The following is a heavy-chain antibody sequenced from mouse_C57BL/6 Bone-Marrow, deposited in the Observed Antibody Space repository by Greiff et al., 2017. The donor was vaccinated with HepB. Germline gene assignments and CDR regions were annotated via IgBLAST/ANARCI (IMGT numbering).Heavy chain of an antibody. D-gene: IGHD2-1*01. Sequence: QVHVKQPGAELVKPGASVKMSCKASGYTFTSYWITWVKQRPGQGLEWIGDIYPGSGSTNYNEKFKSKATLTVDTSSSTAYMQLSSLTSEDAAVYYCARGSDYGNAWFAYWGQGSLVTVSA. V-gene: IGHV1-55*01. J-gene: IGHJ3*01. CDR1: GYTFTSYW. CDR3: ARGSDYGNAWFAY. CDR2: IYPGSGST.